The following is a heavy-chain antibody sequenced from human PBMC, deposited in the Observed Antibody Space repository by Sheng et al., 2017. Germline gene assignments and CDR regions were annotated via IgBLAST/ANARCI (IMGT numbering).Heavy chain of an antibody. J-gene: IGHJ4*02. CDR3: ARAGGGYSNSWFYDY. CDR1: GFTFRSYA. V-gene: IGHV3-23*01. D-gene: IGHD6-13*01. CDR2: LSGTGGTT. Sequence: EVQLLESGGGLVQPGGSLRLSCAASGFTFRSYAMSWVRQAPGKGLEWVSGLSGTGGTTYHADSVKGRFTISRDNSKNTLFLQMNSLRADDTAIYFCARAGGGYSNSWFYDYWGQG.